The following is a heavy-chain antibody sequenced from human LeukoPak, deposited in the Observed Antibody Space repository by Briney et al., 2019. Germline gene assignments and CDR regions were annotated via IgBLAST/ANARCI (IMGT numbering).Heavy chain of an antibody. Sequence: GGSLRLPCAPSVFTFSSYWMSWVRQAPGKGLEGVANIKQDGSEKYYVDYVKSRFTISRDNAKNSLCMQMNSLRAEDTAVYYCARHGSRFGDDDWFDPWGQGTLVTVSS. V-gene: IGHV3-7*01. CDR1: VFTFSSYW. J-gene: IGHJ5*02. CDR2: IKQDGSEK. D-gene: IGHD3-10*01. CDR3: ARHGSRFGDDDWFDP.